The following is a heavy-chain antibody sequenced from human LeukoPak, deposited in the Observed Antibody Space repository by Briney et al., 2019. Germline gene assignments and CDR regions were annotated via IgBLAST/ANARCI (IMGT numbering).Heavy chain of an antibody. CDR1: GFTLSSYW. Sequence: GGSLRLSCAASGFTLSSYWMNWVRQAPGKGLVWVSTIKSDGSWTTYADSVKGRFTISRDNAKNTLYLQMNSLRTEDTAFYYCAKVRPTRFVESSGWLELGYWGQGTLVTVSS. CDR2: IKSDGSWT. J-gene: IGHJ4*02. D-gene: IGHD6-19*01. CDR3: AKVRPTRFVESSGWLELGY. V-gene: IGHV3-74*01.